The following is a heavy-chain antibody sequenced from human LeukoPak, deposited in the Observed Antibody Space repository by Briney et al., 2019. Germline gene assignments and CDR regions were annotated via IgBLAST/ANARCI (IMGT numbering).Heavy chain of an antibody. Sequence: GGSLRLSCAASGFTFSSYEMNWVRQAPGKGLEWVSYISSSGSTIYYADSVKGRFTISRDNAKNSLYLQMNSLRAEDMALYYCAKETGWGYSYGRDAFDIWGQGTMVTVSS. D-gene: IGHD5-18*01. CDR2: ISSSGSTI. J-gene: IGHJ3*02. CDR3: AKETGWGYSYGRDAFDI. CDR1: GFTFSSYE. V-gene: IGHV3-48*03.